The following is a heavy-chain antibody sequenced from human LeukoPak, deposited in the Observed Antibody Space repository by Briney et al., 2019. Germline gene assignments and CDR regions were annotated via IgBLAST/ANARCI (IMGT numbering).Heavy chain of an antibody. V-gene: IGHV4-59*12. Sequence: SETLSLTCTVPAGSISNYYWSWIRQPPGKGLEWIGYISYSGSTNYNPSLKSRVTISVDKSKNQFSLKLSSVTAADTAVYYCARGSRGSGWLPVGNWFDPWGQGTLVTVSS. CDR1: AGSISNYY. CDR3: ARGSRGSGWLPVGNWFDP. J-gene: IGHJ5*02. CDR2: ISYSGST. D-gene: IGHD6-19*01.